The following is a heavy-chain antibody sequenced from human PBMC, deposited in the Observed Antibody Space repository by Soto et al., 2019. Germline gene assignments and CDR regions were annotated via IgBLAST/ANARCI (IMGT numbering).Heavy chain of an antibody. CDR2: INPGDATT. D-gene: IGHD1-26*01. J-gene: IGHJ5*01. CDR1: GYTFKNYF. Sequence: GASVKVSCKASGYTFKNYFIHWVRQAPGQGLEWMGVINPGDATTDYVQKFQGRVTVTRDTSKNQFSLHLNSVTPEDTAVYYCVRLIGNSWLDFWGQGTLVTVSS. V-gene: IGHV1-46*02. CDR3: VRLIGNSWLDF.